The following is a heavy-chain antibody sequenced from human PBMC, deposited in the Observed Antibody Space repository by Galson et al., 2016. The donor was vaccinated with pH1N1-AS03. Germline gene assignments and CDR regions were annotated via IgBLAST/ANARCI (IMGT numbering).Heavy chain of an antibody. CDR2: IYYSGGST. CDR3: ARRRGELLGYNWFDP. CDR1: GDSISSGSLY. J-gene: IGHJ5*02. D-gene: IGHD1-7*01. Sequence: SLTCTVSGDSISSGSLYWGWIRQPPGKGLEWIGSIYYSGGSTYSNPSLKSRLSMSVDTSRNRFSLRLISVTAADTAVYYCARRRGELLGYNWFDPWGQGTLVTVSS. V-gene: IGHV4-39*01.